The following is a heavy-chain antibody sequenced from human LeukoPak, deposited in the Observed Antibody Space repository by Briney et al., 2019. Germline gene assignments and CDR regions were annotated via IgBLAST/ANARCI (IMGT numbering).Heavy chain of an antibody. D-gene: IGHD6-25*01. CDR3: ARAALTSGWKAGINY. J-gene: IGHJ4*02. CDR1: GFTFSSYA. CDR2: VSYDGNSA. V-gene: IGHV3-30-3*01. Sequence: QTGGSLRLSCAASGFTFSSYAMTWVRQAPGKGLEWVALVSYDGNSAYYAGSVMGRFTVSRDNSDNTVSLHMNNLTVADTALYYCARAALTSGWKAGINYWGQGALVIVSS.